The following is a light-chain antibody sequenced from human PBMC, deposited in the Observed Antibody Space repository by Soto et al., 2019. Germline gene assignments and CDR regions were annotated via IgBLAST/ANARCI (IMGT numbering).Light chain of an antibody. CDR3: QQYDNLPRCT. J-gene: IGKJ2*02. CDR1: QDISNY. CDR2: DAS. V-gene: IGKV1-33*01. Sequence: DIQMTQSPSSLSASVGDRVTITYQASQDISNYLNWYQQKPGKAPKLLIYDASNLATGVPSRFSGSGSGTDFTFTISSLQPEDIATYYWQQYDNLPRCTFGQGTKLESK.